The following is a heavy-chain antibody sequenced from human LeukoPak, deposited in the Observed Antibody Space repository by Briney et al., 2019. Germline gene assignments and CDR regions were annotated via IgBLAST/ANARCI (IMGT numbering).Heavy chain of an antibody. Sequence: ASVKVSCKASGYTFTSYYIHWVRPAPGQGLEWMGWIDPNGGGTKYAQKFQGRVTMTRDTSISTAYMELSRLRSDDTAVYYCARVYYDRAFDIWGQGTMVTVSS. D-gene: IGHD3-22*01. CDR2: IDPNGGGT. CDR1: GYTFTSYY. J-gene: IGHJ3*02. V-gene: IGHV1-2*02. CDR3: ARVYYDRAFDI.